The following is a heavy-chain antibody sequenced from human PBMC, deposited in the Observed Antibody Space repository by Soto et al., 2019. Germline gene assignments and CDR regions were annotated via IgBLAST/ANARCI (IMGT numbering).Heavy chain of an antibody. CDR2: IIPIFGTA. D-gene: IGHD3-22*01. J-gene: IGHJ3*02. CDR1: GGTFSSYA. CDR3: ARGRGQGYYYDSSGYYLPQDI. Sequence: SVKVSCKASGGTFSSYAISWVRQAPGQGLEWMGGIIPIFGTANYAQKFQGRVTITADESTSTAYMELSSLRSEDTAVYYCARGRGQGYYYDSSGYYLPQDIWGKGTMVTVSS. V-gene: IGHV1-69*13.